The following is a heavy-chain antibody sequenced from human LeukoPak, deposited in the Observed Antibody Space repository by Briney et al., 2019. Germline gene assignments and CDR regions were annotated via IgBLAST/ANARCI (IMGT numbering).Heavy chain of an antibody. CDR2: IYYSGST. J-gene: IGHJ3*02. D-gene: IGHD3-22*01. CDR1: GGSISSSSYY. Sequence: SETLSLTCTVSGGSISSSSYYWGWIRQPPGKGLEWIGSIYYSGSTYYNPSLKSRVTISVDTSKNQFSLKLSSVTAADTAVYYCASDYDSSGYAFDIWGRGTMVTVSS. CDR3: ASDYDSSGYAFDI. V-gene: IGHV4-39*01.